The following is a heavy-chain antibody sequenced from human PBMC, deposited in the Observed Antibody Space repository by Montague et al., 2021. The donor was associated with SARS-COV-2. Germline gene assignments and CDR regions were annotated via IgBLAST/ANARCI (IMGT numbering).Heavy chain of an antibody. J-gene: IGHJ4*02. CDR1: GDRVSSNIAT. V-gene: IGHV6-1*01. D-gene: IGHD2-2*01. CDR3: ARIPVGSKYYFDF. Sequence: CAISGDRVSSNIATWNWIRQSPSRGLEWLGRTYYRSKWYNDYAESVKSRITIDPGTSKHQFSLHLNSVTPEDTAVYYCARIPVGSKYYFDFWGQGTLVTVSS. CDR2: TYYRSKWYN.